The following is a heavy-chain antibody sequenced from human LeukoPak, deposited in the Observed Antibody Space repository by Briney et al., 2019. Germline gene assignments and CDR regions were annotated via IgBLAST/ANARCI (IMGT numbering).Heavy chain of an antibody. D-gene: IGHD6-19*01. CDR2: VSGSGGST. J-gene: IGHJ4*02. Sequence: GGSLRLSCAASGFTFSSYAMSWVRQAPGKGLEWVSAVSGSGGSTYYADSVKGRFTISRDNSKNTLYLQMNSLRAEDTAVYYCAKVPKGIAVAGTFDYWGQGTLVTVSS. CDR3: AKVPKGIAVAGTFDY. V-gene: IGHV3-23*01. CDR1: GFTFSSYA.